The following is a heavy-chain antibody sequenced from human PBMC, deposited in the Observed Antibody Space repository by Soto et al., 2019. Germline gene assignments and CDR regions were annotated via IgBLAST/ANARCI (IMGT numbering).Heavy chain of an antibody. D-gene: IGHD3-10*01. J-gene: IGHJ5*02. Sequence: EASVKVSCKASGGTFSSYTISWVRQAPGQGLEWMGRIIPILGIANYAQKFQGRVTITADKSTSTAYMELSSLRSEDTAVYYCAGHLYYYGSGSYYFSWFDPWGQGTLVTVSS. CDR1: GGTFSSYT. V-gene: IGHV1-69*02. CDR2: IIPILGIA. CDR3: AGHLYYYGSGSYYFSWFDP.